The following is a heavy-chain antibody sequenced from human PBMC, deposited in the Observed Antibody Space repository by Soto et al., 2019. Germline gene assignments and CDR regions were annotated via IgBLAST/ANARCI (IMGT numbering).Heavy chain of an antibody. CDR1: GFTFSSYW. V-gene: IGHV3-74*01. CDR3: VRTSLVVAAATREDY. D-gene: IGHD2-15*01. CDR2: INSDGSST. J-gene: IGHJ4*02. Sequence: EVQLVESGGGLVQPWGSLRLSCAASGFTFSSYWMHWVRQAPGKGLVWVSRINSDGSSTSYADSVKGRFTISRDNAKNALYLQMNSLRAEDTALYYCVRTSLVVAAATREDYWGQGTLVTVSS.